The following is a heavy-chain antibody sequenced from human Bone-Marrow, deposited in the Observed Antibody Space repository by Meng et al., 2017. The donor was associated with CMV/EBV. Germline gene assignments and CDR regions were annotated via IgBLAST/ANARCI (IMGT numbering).Heavy chain of an antibody. CDR2: MNPNRGNT. V-gene: IGHV1-8*01. J-gene: IGHJ4*02. Sequence: ASVKVSCKASGYTFSNYDINWVRQASGQGLEWVGWMNPNRGNTAYAQKFQGRVTMTRDTSTRIAYMELSSLRSGDTAVYYCARGNSSSWYGAYFDYWGQGTLVTVPS. CDR3: ARGNSSSWYGAYFDY. D-gene: IGHD6-13*01. CDR1: GYTFSNYD.